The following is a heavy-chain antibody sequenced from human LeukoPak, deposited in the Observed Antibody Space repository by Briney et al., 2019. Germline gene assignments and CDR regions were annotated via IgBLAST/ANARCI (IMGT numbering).Heavy chain of an antibody. CDR2: FDPEDGET. CDR1: GGTFSNYA. D-gene: IGHD1-26*01. J-gene: IGHJ3*02. CDR3: ATGRWEPPARAFDI. V-gene: IGHV1-24*01. Sequence: EASVTVSCKASGGTFSNYAVSWVRQAPGQGLEWMGGFDPEDGETIYAQKFQGRVTMTEDTSTDTAYMELSSLRSEDTAVYYCATGRWEPPARAFDIWGQGTMVTVSS.